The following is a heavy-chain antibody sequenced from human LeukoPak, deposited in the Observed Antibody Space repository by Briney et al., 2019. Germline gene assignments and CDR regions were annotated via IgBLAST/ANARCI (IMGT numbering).Heavy chain of an antibody. Sequence: GGSLRLSCVASGFIFDNHGMSWVRQTPGKGLEWVSAINWNGVSTAYEDSVKGRFTISRDNAKNTLYLQMNSLRAEDTAVYYCARASPERYGDLDIWGQGTVVTVSS. CDR3: ARASPERYGDLDI. V-gene: IGHV3-20*04. J-gene: IGHJ3*02. D-gene: IGHD4-17*01. CDR1: GFIFDNHG. CDR2: INWNGVST.